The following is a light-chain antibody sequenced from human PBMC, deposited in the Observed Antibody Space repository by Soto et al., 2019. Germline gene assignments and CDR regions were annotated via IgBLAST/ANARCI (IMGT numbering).Light chain of an antibody. CDR1: QTVGSN. CDR3: QQYNNWPPT. CDR2: GAS. V-gene: IGKV3D-15*01. J-gene: IGKJ1*01. Sequence: EIVLTQSPDTLSVSPGERATLSCRASQTVGSNLAWYQQKPGQAPRLLIYGASTRASDTPARFSGSGSGTEFTLTISSLQSEGFAVYYCQQYNNWPPTFGQGTKVDIK.